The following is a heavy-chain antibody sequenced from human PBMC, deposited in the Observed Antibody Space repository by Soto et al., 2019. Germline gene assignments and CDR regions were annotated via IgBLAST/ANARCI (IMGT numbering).Heavy chain of an antibody. CDR1: GFTFSTYA. CDR2: ISYDGSNK. D-gene: IGHD2-2*01. J-gene: IGHJ5*02. V-gene: IGHV3-30-3*01. Sequence: QVQLVESGGGVVQPGRSLRLSCAASGFTFSTYAMHWVRQAPGKGLEWVAVISYDGSNKYYADSVKGRFTISRDNSKNTLYLQMNSRRAEDTAVYYCARRYKDGRRDCISASCLFYPWGQGTLVIVSS. CDR3: ARRYKDGRRDCISASCLFYP.